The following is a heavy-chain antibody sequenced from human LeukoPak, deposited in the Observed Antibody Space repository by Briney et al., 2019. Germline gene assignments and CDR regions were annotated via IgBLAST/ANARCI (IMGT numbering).Heavy chain of an antibody. CDR2: INHSGST. J-gene: IGHJ4*02. Sequence: SETLSLTCAVYGGSFNGYYWSWIRKPPGKGLEWIGEINHSGSTNYNPSLKSRVTISVDTSKNQFSLKLSSVTAADTAVYYCARQAAADYWGQGTLVTVSS. CDR3: ARQAAADY. V-gene: IGHV4-34*01. D-gene: IGHD6-13*01. CDR1: GGSFNGYY.